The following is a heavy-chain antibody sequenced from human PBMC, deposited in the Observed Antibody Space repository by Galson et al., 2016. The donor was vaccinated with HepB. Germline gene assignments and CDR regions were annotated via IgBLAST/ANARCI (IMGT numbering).Heavy chain of an antibody. D-gene: IGHD3-22*01. Sequence: SVKVSCKASGYTFTNYDIHWVRQATGQGLEWMGWMNPSSGNTDYAQKFQGRVTMTRNTSIDTAYMELGSLGSEDTAVYYCASWPRYYDSTGYHYWHDDFDIWGQGTMVTVSS. CDR1: GYTFTNYD. J-gene: IGHJ3*02. CDR2: MNPSSGNT. CDR3: ASWPRYYDSTGYHYWHDDFDI. V-gene: IGHV1-8*01.